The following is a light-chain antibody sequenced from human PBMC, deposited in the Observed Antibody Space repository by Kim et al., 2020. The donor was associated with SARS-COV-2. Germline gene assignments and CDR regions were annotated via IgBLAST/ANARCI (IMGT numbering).Light chain of an antibody. V-gene: IGKV1-39*01. CDR2: AAS. Sequence: ASVGDRVTIPGRASQSISSYLNWYQQKPGKAPKLLIYAASSLQSGVPSRFSGSGSGTDFTLTISSLQPEDFATYYCQQSYSTPPYTFGQGTKLEI. CDR3: QQSYSTPPYT. CDR1: QSISSY. J-gene: IGKJ2*01.